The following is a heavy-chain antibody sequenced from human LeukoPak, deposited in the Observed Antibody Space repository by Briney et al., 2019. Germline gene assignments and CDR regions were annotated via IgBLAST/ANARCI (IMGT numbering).Heavy chain of an antibody. V-gene: IGHV3-48*02. CDR3: ARDYLGGEIAH. J-gene: IGHJ4*02. Sequence: GRSLRLSCAASGFTFSSYWMHWVRQAPGKGPEWVSYISSSGNIIYYADSVKGRFTISRDNAKNSLYLQVNSLRDEDMAVYYCARDYLGGEIAHWGQGTLVTVSS. CDR1: GFTFSSYW. CDR2: ISSSGNII. D-gene: IGHD5-24*01.